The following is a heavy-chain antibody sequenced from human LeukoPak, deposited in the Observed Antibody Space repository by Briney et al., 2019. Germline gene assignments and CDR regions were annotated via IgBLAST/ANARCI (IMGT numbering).Heavy chain of an antibody. D-gene: IGHD3-10*01. V-gene: IGHV1-8*01. Sequence: ASVKVSCKASGCTFTSYDINWVRQATGQGLEWMGWMNPNSGNTGYAQKFQGRVTMTRNTSISTAYMELSSLRSEDTAVYYCARGSLLLWFGELSSNNWFDPWGQGTLVTVSS. J-gene: IGHJ5*02. CDR2: MNPNSGNT. CDR3: ARGSLLLWFGELSSNNWFDP. CDR1: GCTFTSYD.